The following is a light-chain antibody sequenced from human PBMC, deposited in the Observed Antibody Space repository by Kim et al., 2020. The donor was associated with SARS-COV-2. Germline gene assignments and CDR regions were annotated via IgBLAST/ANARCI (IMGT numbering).Light chain of an antibody. Sequence: EVVLTQSPVNLSLSPGERATLSCRANQNVHIAWYQVKPGRAPRLLLYDASHRALDVPARFSGSGSGTDFILTISSLEPEDFGVYYCQQRSRRALSFGGGTKVDIK. CDR3: QQRSRRALS. CDR1: QNVH. CDR2: DAS. J-gene: IGKJ4*01. V-gene: IGKV3-11*01.